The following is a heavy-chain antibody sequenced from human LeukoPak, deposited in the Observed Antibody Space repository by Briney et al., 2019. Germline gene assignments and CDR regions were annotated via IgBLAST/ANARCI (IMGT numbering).Heavy chain of an antibody. V-gene: IGHV4-59*01. J-gene: IGHJ4*02. CDR1: GGSISSYY. CDR3: AREVGYYDSSGFFDY. CDR2: IYYSGST. D-gene: IGHD3-22*01. Sequence: ASETLSLTCTVSGGSISSYYWSWIRQPPGKGLEWIGCIYYSGSTNYNPSLKSRVTISVDTSKNQFSLKLSSVTAADTAVYYCAREVGYYDSSGFFDYWGQGTLVTVSS.